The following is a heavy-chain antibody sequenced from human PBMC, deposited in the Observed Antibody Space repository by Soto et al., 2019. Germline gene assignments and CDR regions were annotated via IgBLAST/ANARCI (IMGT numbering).Heavy chain of an antibody. CDR3: ARDFQTYYDFWSGYIGAFDI. Sequence: PGGSLRLSCAASGFTFSTSSMNWVRQAPGKGLEWVSYITSSGSSTSYADSVKGRFTISRDNAKDSLYLQMNSLRAEDTAVYYCARDFQTYYDFWSGYIGAFDIWGQGTMVTVSS. CDR1: GFTFSTSS. D-gene: IGHD3-3*01. CDR2: ITSSGSST. V-gene: IGHV3-48*01. J-gene: IGHJ3*02.